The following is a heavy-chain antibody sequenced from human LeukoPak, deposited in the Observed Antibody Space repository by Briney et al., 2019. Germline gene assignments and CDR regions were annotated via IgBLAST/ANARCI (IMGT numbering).Heavy chain of an antibody. CDR3: ATTTVTTHAFDI. CDR1: GGSVSSGSYY. D-gene: IGHD4-17*01. J-gene: IGHJ3*02. CDR2: IYYSGST. Sequence: SETLSLTCTVSGGSVSSGSYYWSRIRQPPGKGLEWIGYIYYSGSTYYNPSLKSRVTISVDTSKNQFSLKLSSVTAADTAVYYCATTTVTTHAFDIWGQGTMVTVSS. V-gene: IGHV4-61*01.